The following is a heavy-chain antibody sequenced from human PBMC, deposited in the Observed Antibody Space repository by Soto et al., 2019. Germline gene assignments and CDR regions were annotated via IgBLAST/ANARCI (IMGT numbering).Heavy chain of an antibody. Sequence: QVQLVSSGAEVKKPGASVKVSCRASEYTFTDYYIHWVRQAPGQGLQWVGWINPNSGATEYAQKFQGRVTMTRDPSISTVYMEVTRLRSDDTALYFCARAAPLRYSGYALDHWGQGTRVTVST. J-gene: IGHJ4*02. D-gene: IGHD5-12*01. CDR3: ARAAPLRYSGYALDH. CDR2: INPNSGAT. V-gene: IGHV1-2*02. CDR1: EYTFTDYY.